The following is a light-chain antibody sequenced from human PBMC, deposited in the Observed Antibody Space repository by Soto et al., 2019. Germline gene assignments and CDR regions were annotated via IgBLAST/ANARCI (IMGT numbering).Light chain of an antibody. CDR3: QSYDSSLSGSV. CDR1: SSNIGAGYD. V-gene: IGLV1-40*01. CDR2: GNS. Sequence: QAVVTQPPSVSGAPGQRVTISCTGSSSNIGAGYDVHWYQQLPGTAPKLLIYGNSNRPSGVPDRFSVSKSGTSASLAITGLQAEDEADYYCQSYDSSLSGSVFGGGTKLTVL. J-gene: IGLJ2*01.